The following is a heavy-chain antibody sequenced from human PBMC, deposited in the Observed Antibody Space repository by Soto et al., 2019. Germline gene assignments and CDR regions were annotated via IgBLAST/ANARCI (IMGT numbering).Heavy chain of an antibody. CDR2: ISGSGDST. D-gene: IGHD6-13*01. J-gene: IGHJ4*02. CDR3: ATSPGYSSTWYSFFGY. Sequence: GGSLRLSCAASGFTFSSYAMSWVRQAPGKGLEWVSAISGSGDSTFYADYVKGRFTISRDNSKNTVYLQMNSLRAEDTAVYYCATSPGYSSTWYSFFGYWGQGTLVTVSS. V-gene: IGHV3-23*01. CDR1: GFTFSSYA.